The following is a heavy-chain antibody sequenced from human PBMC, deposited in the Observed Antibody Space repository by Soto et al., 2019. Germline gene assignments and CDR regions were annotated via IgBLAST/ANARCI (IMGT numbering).Heavy chain of an antibody. D-gene: IGHD3-10*01. CDR3: AKVTGGLWFGELLPTRPDNLLDP. V-gene: IGHV3-23*01. CDR2: ISGSGGST. J-gene: IGHJ5*02. CDR1: GFTFSGYA. Sequence: PGGSLRLSCAASGFTFSGYAMSWVRQAPGKGLEWVSAISGSGGSTYYADSVKGRFTISRDNSKNTLYLQMNSLRAEDTAVYYCAKVTGGLWFGELLPTRPDNLLDPWGQGTLVTVSS.